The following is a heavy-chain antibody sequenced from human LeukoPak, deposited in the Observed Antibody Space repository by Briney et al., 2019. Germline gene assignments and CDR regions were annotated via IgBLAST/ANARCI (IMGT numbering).Heavy chain of an antibody. CDR1: GYTFTGYC. CDR2: MNPNSGNT. J-gene: IGHJ6*03. Sequence: ASVKVSCKASGYTFTGYCMHWVRQAPGQGLEWMGWMNPNSGNTGYAQKFQGRVTITRNTSISTAYMELSSLRSEDTAVYYCARGFDDYYYYMDVWGKGTTVTV. CDR3: ARGFDDYYYYMDV. V-gene: IGHV1-8*03.